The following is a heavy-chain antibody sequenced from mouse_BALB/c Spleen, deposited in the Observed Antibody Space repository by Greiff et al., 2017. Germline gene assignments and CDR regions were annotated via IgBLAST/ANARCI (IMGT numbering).Heavy chain of an antibody. V-gene: IGHV3-6*02. J-gene: IGHJ4*01. CDR2: ISYDGSN. CDR3: ARDYGDMDY. Sequence: ESGPGLVKPSQSLSLTCSVTGYSITSGYYWNWIRQFPGNKLEWMGYISYDGSNNYNPSLKNRISITRDTSKNQFFLKLNSVTTEDTATYYCARDYGDMDYWGQGTSVTVSS. D-gene: IGHD2-13*01. CDR1: GYSITSGYY.